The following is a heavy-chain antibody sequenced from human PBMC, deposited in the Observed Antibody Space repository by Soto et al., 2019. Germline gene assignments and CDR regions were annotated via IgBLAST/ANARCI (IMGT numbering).Heavy chain of an antibody. CDR1: GFTFSSYG. J-gene: IGHJ4*02. D-gene: IGHD6-13*01. CDR2: ISYDGSNK. Sequence: QVQLVESGGGEVQPGRSLRLSCAASGFTFSSYGMHWVRQAPGKGLEWVAVISYDGSNKYYADSVKGRFTISRDNSKNTLYLQMNSLGAEDTAVYYCAKDLIAAAGYYEGGNFDYWGQGTLVTVSS. CDR3: AKDLIAAAGYYEGGNFDY. V-gene: IGHV3-30*18.